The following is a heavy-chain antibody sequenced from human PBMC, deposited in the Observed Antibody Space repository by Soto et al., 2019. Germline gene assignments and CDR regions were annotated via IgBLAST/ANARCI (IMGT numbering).Heavy chain of an antibody. V-gene: IGHV3-30-3*01. CDR3: ASQMYFFDSSGYFPPPI. CDR2: ISYDEATT. D-gene: IGHD3-22*01. J-gene: IGHJ4*02. CDR1: GSAFRGYS. Sequence: GGSLRLSCSASGSAFRGYSIHRVRQAPGKGLEWITLISYDEATTFYADSVKGRFTISRDDSKNVSYLQMDSLRREDTGVYFCASQMYFFDSSGYFPPPIWGQGTLVTVSS.